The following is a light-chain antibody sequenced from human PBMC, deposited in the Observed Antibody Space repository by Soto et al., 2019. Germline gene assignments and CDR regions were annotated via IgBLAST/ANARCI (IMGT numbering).Light chain of an antibody. V-gene: IGKV1-5*03. CDR2: GAS. CDR3: QQYNSYSPWT. Sequence: DIQMTQSPSSLSASVGDRVTITCRASESISTWLAWYQQKPGKAPKLLIYGASSLESGVPPRFSGDGSGTEFTLTISSLQPDDFATYYCQQYNSYSPWTFGQGTKVDIK. J-gene: IGKJ1*01. CDR1: ESISTW.